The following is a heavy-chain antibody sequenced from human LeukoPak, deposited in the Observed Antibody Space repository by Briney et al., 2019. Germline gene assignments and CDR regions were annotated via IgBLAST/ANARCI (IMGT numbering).Heavy chain of an antibody. J-gene: IGHJ4*02. V-gene: IGHV3-23*01. D-gene: IGHD6-13*01. CDR1: GFTFSSYG. CDR3: ASFSSSYKDFDY. CDR2: ISGRSGST. Sequence: GGTLRLSCAASGFTFSSYGMSWVRQAPGKGLEWVSAISGRSGSTYYADSVKGRFTISRDNSRNTLYLQMGSLRAEDMAVYYCASFSSSYKDFDYWGQGTLVTVSS.